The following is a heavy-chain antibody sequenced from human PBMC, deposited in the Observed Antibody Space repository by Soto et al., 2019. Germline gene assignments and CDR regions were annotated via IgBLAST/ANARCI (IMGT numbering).Heavy chain of an antibody. Sequence: SETLSLTCTVSGGSISSYYWSWIRQPAGKGLEWIGRIYTSGSTNYNPSLKSRVTMSVDTSKNQFSLKLSSVTAADTAVYYCARVIVVVAASGPNWFDPWGQGTLVTVCS. V-gene: IGHV4-4*07. CDR1: GGSISSYY. J-gene: IGHJ5*02. D-gene: IGHD2-15*01. CDR3: ARVIVVVAASGPNWFDP. CDR2: IYTSGST.